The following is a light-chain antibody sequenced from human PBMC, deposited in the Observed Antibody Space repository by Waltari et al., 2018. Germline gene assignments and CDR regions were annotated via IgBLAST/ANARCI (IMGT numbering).Light chain of an antibody. J-gene: IGLJ3*02. V-gene: IGLV8-61*01. CDR3: SLYMGSGIWV. Sequence: QTVVTQEPSLSVSPGGTVTLTCALSSGSISSTSYATWYQQTPGQAPRTLVYKATSRSSGVPDRFSGSIRGNKAALTITGARADDESDYYCSLYMGSGIWVFGGGTKLTVL. CDR2: KAT. CDR1: SGSISSTSY.